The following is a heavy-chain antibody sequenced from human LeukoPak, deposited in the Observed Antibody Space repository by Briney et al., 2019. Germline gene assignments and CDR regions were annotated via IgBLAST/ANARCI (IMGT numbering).Heavy chain of an antibody. D-gene: IGHD6-19*01. V-gene: IGHV1-8*02. CDR1: GYTFTGYY. CDR2: MNPNSGNT. CDR3: ARVPVAGSS. J-gene: IGHJ5*02. Sequence: ASVKVSCKASGYTFTGYYMHWVRQAPGQGLEWMGWMNPNSGNTGYAQKFQGRVTMTRNTSISTAYMELSSLRSEDTAVYYCARVPVAGSSWGQGTLVTVSS.